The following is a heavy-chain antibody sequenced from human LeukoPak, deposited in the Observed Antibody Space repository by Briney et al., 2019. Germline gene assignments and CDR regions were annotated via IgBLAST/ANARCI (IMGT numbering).Heavy chain of an antibody. Sequence: PGRSLRLSSAASGFTFSSYGMHWVRPAPGKGLGCGAVIWNDGSNKYYADSVKGRFTISRDNSKNTLYLQMNSLRAEDTAVYYCARDDHYYGSGSYFKVDYYGMDVWGQGTTVTVSS. CDR2: IWNDGSNK. CDR3: ARDDHYYGSGSYFKVDYYGMDV. V-gene: IGHV3-33*01. D-gene: IGHD3-10*01. CDR1: GFTFSSYG. J-gene: IGHJ6*02.